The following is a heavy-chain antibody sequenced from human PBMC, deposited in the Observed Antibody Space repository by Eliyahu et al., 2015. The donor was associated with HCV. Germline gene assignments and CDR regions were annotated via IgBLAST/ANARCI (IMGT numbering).Heavy chain of an antibody. CDR1: GLKIEDYA. CDR2: INWNSEKI. J-gene: IGHJ3*01. D-gene: IGHD3-22*01. V-gene: IGHV3-9*01. Sequence: EVKMVESGGALVQPGRSLRLSCTVSGLKIEDYAMYWVRQVPGKGLAWVSGINWNSEKIGYGDAVKGRFTISRDNAKNSLYLQMNSLRVEDTALYYCAKAEGFGYGQGYFEAWGQGTMVTVSS. CDR3: AKAEGFGYGQGYFEA.